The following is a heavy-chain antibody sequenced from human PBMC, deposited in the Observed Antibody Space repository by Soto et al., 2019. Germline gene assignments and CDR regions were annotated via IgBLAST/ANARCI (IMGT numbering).Heavy chain of an antibody. Sequence: EVQLVESGGGLIQPGGSLRLSCAASGFTVSSNYMSWVRQAPGKGLEWVSVIYSGGSTYYADSVKGRFTISRDNSKNTLYLQMNSLRAEDTAVYYCATRYSSGRYYFDYWGQGTLVTVSS. V-gene: IGHV3-53*01. CDR2: IYSGGST. J-gene: IGHJ4*02. CDR3: ATRYSSGRYYFDY. CDR1: GFTVSSNY. D-gene: IGHD6-19*01.